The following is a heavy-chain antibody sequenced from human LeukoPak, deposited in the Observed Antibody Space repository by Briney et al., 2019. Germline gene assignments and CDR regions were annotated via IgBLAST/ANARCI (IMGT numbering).Heavy chain of an antibody. V-gene: IGHV3-23*01. CDR3: AKDLIKGIVVVVAATLFGPDY. J-gene: IGHJ4*02. CDR1: GFTFSSYA. D-gene: IGHD2-15*01. CDR2: ISGSGGST. Sequence: PGGSLRLSCAASGFTFSSYAMSWVRQAPGKGLEWVSAISGSGGSTYYADSAKGRFTISRDNSKNTLYLQMNSLRAEDTAVYYCAKDLIKGIVVVVAATLFGPDYWGQGTLVTVSS.